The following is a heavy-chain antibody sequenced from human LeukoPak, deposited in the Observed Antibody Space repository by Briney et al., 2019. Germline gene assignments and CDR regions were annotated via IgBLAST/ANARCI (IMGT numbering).Heavy chain of an antibody. CDR2: IIPIFGTA. D-gene: IGHD1-26*01. Sequence: GASVKVSCKASGGTFSSYAISWVRQAPGQGLEWMGGIIPIFGTANYAQKFQGRVTITADKSTSTAYMELSSLRSEDTAVYYCAREESGSYYFDYWGQGTLVTVSS. CDR1: GGTFSSYA. V-gene: IGHV1-69*06. CDR3: AREESGSYYFDY. J-gene: IGHJ4*02.